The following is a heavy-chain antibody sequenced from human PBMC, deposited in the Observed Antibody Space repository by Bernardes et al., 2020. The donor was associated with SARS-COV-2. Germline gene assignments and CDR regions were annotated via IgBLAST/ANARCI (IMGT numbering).Heavy chain of an antibody. V-gene: IGHV3-64*01. CDR1: GFTFSSYA. D-gene: IGHD3-16*01. Sequence: GGSLRLSCAASGFTFSSYAMHWVRQAPGKGLEYVSAISSNGGSTYYANSVKGRFTISRDNSKNTLYLQMGSLRAEDMAVYYCARGLRKPDLGSCLFDPWGQGTLVTVSS. J-gene: IGHJ5*02. CDR3: ARGLRKPDLGSCLFDP. CDR2: ISSNGGST.